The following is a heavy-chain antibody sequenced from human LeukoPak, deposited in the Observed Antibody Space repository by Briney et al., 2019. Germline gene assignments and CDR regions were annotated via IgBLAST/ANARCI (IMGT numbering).Heavy chain of an antibody. CDR3: ARDWDDSSGYPFDY. Sequence: GGSLRLSCAASGFTSSSYWMSWVRQAPGKGLEWVANIKQDGSEKYYVDSVKGRFTISRDNAKNSLYLQMNSLRAEDTAVYYCARDWDDSSGYPFDYWGQGTLVTVSS. CDR2: IKQDGSEK. D-gene: IGHD3-22*01. CDR1: GFTSSSYW. J-gene: IGHJ4*02. V-gene: IGHV3-7*01.